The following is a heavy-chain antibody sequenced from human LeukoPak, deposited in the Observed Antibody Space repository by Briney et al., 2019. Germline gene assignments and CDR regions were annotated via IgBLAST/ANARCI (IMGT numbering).Heavy chain of an antibody. J-gene: IGHJ4*02. V-gene: IGHV4-61*02. CDR2: IYTSGST. D-gene: IGHD2-15*01. CDR1: GGSISSGSYY. CDR3: ARLYCSGGSCYTDY. Sequence: PSQTLSLTCTVSGGSISSGSYYWSWVRQPARKGLEWIGRIYTSGSTNYNPSLKSRVTISVDTSKNQFSLKLSSVTAADTAVYYCARLYCSGGSCYTDYWGQGTLVTVSS.